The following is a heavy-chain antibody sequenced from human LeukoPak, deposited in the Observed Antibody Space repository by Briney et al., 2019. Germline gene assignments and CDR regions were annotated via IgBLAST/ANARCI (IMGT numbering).Heavy chain of an antibody. Sequence: ASVKVSCKASGYTFSSYAISWVRQAPGQGLEWMGGIIPIFDTGNYAQKFQGRLTITADESTSTAYMELSSLRSEDTAVYYCAREGDGYNKNNLDYWGQGTLVTVSS. D-gene: IGHD5-24*01. CDR1: GYTFSSYA. V-gene: IGHV1-69*13. CDR2: IIPIFDTG. CDR3: AREGDGYNKNNLDY. J-gene: IGHJ4*02.